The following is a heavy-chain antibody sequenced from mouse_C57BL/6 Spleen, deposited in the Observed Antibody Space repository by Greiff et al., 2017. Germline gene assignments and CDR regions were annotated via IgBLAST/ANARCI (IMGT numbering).Heavy chain of an antibody. Sequence: DVKLQESGGGLVQPGGSLKLSCAASGIDFSRYWMSWVRRAPGKGLEWIGEINPDSSTINYAPSLKDKFIISRDNAKNTLYLQMSKVRSEDTALYYCARPSGYDGAPFAYWGQGTLVTVSA. V-gene: IGHV4-1*01. J-gene: IGHJ3*01. CDR3: ARPSGYDGAPFAY. D-gene: IGHD2-2*01. CDR2: INPDSSTI. CDR1: GIDFSRYW.